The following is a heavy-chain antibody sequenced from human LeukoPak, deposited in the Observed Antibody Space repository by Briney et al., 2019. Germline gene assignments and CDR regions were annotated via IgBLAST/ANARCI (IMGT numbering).Heavy chain of an antibody. CDR1: GGSISSYY. CDR3: AREGGDYYYGSGSYYRI. V-gene: IGHV4-59*12. D-gene: IGHD3-10*01. Sequence: PSETLSLTCTVSGGSISSYYWSWIRQPPGKGLEWIGYIYYSGSTNYESSLKSRVTISVDTSKNQFSLKLSSVTAADTAVYYCAREGGDYYYGSGSYYRIWGQGTLVTVSS. CDR2: IYYSGST. J-gene: IGHJ4*02.